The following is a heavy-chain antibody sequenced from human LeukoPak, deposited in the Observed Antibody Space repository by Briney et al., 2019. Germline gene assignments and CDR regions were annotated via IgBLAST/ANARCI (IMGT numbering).Heavy chain of an antibody. V-gene: IGHV3-23*01. CDR2: IGGSGGST. CDR3: AKKKRELWGFDY. CDR1: GFTFSSYA. J-gene: IGHJ4*02. Sequence: GGSLRLSCAASGFTFSSYAMGWVRQAPGKGLEWVSVIGGSGGSTYYADSVKGRFTISRDNSKNTLYLQMSSLRAEDTAVYYCAKKKRELWGFDYWGQGTLVTVSS. D-gene: IGHD1-7*01.